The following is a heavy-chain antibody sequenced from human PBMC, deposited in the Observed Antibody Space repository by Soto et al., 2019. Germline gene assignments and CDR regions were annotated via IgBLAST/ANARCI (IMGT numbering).Heavy chain of an antibody. Sequence: PGGSLRLSCADSGFTFTTYAMHWVRQAPGKGLEWVAVTSFDGTDKYYADSVKGRFTVSRDNSKNTLYLQMSSLGTEDTAVYYCARDNYGSRRLSYYGMDVWGQGTTVTVSS. CDR1: GFTFTTYA. J-gene: IGHJ6*02. CDR3: ARDNYGSRRLSYYGMDV. D-gene: IGHD3-10*01. V-gene: IGHV3-30-3*01. CDR2: TSFDGTDK.